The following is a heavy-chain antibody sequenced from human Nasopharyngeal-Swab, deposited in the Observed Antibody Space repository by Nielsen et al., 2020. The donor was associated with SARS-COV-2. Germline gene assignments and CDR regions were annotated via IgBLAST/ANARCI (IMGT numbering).Heavy chain of an antibody. CDR2: IYYSGST. CDR3: ARDSVYYGDYQPYYGMDV. J-gene: IGHJ6*02. V-gene: IGHV4-59*13. Sequence: SETLSLTCTVSGGSISSYYWSWIRQPPGKGLEWIGYIYYSGSTNYNPSLKSRVTISVDTSKNQFSLKLSSVTAADTAVYYGARDSVYYGDYQPYYGMDVWGQGTTVTVSS. D-gene: IGHD4-17*01. CDR1: GGSISSYY.